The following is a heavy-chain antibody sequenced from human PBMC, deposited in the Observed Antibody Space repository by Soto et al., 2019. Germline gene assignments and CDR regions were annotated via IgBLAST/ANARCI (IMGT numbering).Heavy chain of an antibody. D-gene: IGHD6-13*01. CDR1: GFTFSSYA. V-gene: IGHV3-23*01. CDR3: ANPPEESSSWYVPLYYCGMDV. CDR2: ISGSGGST. J-gene: IGHJ6*02. Sequence: GGSLRLSCAASGFTFSSYAMSWVRQAPGKGLEWVSAISGSGGSTYYADSVKGRFTISRDNSKNTLYLQMNSLRAEDTAVYYCANPPEESSSWYVPLYYCGMDVWGQGATVTDS.